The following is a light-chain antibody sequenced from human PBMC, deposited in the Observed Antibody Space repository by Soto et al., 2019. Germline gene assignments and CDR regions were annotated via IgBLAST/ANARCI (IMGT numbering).Light chain of an antibody. CDR2: DTS. Sequence: EIVVTQSPGTLSVSPGERVTLSCRASQSVSSSLAWYQQRPGQAPRLLIYDTSTRAPGIAARFSGSGSGTEFTLTISSLQSEDVAVYYCQQYVHWPPGTFGQGTTVEIK. CDR1: QSVSSS. J-gene: IGKJ1*01. V-gene: IGKV3-15*01. CDR3: QQYVHWPPGT.